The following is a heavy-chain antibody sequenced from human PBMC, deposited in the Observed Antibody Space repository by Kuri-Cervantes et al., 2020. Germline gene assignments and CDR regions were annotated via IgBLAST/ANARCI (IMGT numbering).Heavy chain of an antibody. Sequence: GESLKISCAASRFIFSYHYMSWVRQAPGKGLEWVSGISGSGGSTYYADSVKGRFTISRDNSKNMLYLQMNSLRAEDTAVYYCAKGSGSTVGGNGFDYWGQGTLVTVSS. D-gene: IGHD1-26*01. CDR1: RFIFSYHY. CDR3: AKGSGSTVGGNGFDY. V-gene: IGHV3-23*01. CDR2: ISGSGGST. J-gene: IGHJ4*02.